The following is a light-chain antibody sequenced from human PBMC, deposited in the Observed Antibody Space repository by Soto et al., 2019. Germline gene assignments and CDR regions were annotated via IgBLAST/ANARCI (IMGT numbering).Light chain of an antibody. V-gene: IGKV1-33*01. CDR2: DAS. CDR1: QDIINY. CDR3: QQYDNLPLT. Sequence: DIQMTQSPSSLSASVGYRVTITCQASQDIINYLNWYQHKPGKAPKLLIYDASNLETGVPSRFSGSGSGTDFTLTISSLQPEDIETYYCQQYDNLPLTFGGGTKVDIK. J-gene: IGKJ4*01.